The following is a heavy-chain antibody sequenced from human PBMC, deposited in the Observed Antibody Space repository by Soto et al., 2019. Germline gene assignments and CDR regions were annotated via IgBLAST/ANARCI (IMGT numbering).Heavy chain of an antibody. CDR3: ALKGDGYRGFKY. D-gene: IGHD5-12*01. Sequence: QITLKESGPTLVKPTQTLTLTCTWSGFSLSTSGVGVGWIRQPPGKAREWLALIYWDDDKRYNPFLKSRLTITKDTSKNQVVLTLTNMDPVDTATYYCALKGDGYRGFKYWGQGTLVTVSS. CDR2: IYWDDDK. J-gene: IGHJ4*02. V-gene: IGHV2-5*02. CDR1: GFSLSTSGVG.